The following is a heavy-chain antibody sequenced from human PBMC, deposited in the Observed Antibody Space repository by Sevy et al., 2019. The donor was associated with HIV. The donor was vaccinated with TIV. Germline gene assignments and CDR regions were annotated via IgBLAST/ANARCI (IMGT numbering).Heavy chain of an antibody. CDR2: TYYRSKWYN. CDR1: GDSVSSNSAA. V-gene: IGHV6-1*01. J-gene: IGHJ4*02. CDR3: ARVNLYSSSASYYFDY. Sequence: SQTLSLTCAISGDSVSSNSAAWNWIRQSPSRGLEWLGRTYYRSKWYNDYAVSVKSRITINPDTSKNQFSLQLNSMTPEDTAVYYCARVNLYSSSASYYFDYWGQGTLVTVSS. D-gene: IGHD6-6*01.